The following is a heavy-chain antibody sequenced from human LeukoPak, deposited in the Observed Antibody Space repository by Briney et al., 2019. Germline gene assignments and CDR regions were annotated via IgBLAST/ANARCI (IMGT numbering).Heavy chain of an antibody. V-gene: IGHV3-23*01. Sequence: GGSLRLSCAASGFTFSSYAMSWVRQAPGKGLEWVSAISVSGGSTYYADSVKGRFTISRDNSKNTLYLQMNSLRAEDTAVYYCAKVFGDMIVVVIGYFDYWGQGTLVTVSS. J-gene: IGHJ4*02. CDR3: AKVFGDMIVVVIGYFDY. CDR1: GFTFSSYA. CDR2: ISVSGGST. D-gene: IGHD3-22*01.